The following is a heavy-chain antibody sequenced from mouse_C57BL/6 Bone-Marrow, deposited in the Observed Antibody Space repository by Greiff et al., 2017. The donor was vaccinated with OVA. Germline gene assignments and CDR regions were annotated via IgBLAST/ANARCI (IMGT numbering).Heavy chain of an antibody. V-gene: IGHV2-9-1*01. Sequence: QVQLKESGPGLVAPSQSLSITCTVSGFSFTSYAISWVRQPPGKGLEWLGVIWTGGGTNYNSALKSRLSISKDNSNSQVFLKMNSLQTDDTARYYCARGYSGSSWYFDVWGKGTTVTVSS. CDR2: IWTGGGT. D-gene: IGHD1-1*01. CDR1: GFSFTSYA. CDR3: ARGYSGSSWYFDV. J-gene: IGHJ1*03.